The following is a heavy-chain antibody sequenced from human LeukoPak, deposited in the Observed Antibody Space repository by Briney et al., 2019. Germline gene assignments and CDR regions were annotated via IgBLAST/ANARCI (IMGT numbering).Heavy chain of an antibody. D-gene: IGHD2-2*01. CDR3: ARARADIVVVPVAFDI. J-gene: IGHJ3*02. CDR2: IIPIFGTA. CDR1: GGTFSSYA. Sequence: GASVKVSCKASGGTFSSYAISWVRQAPGQGLEWMGGIIPIFGTANYAQKFQGRVTITTDESTSTAYMELSSLRSEDTAVYYCARARADIVVVPVAFDIWGQGTMVTVSP. V-gene: IGHV1-69*05.